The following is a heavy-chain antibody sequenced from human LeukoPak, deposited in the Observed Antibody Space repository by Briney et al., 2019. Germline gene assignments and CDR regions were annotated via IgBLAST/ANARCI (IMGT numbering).Heavy chain of an antibody. CDR3: ASGCSGGSRCSAYYYGMDV. CDR1: GYTFTSYD. D-gene: IGHD2-15*01. CDR2: MNPNSGNT. Sequence: GASVKVSCKASGYTFTSYDINWVRQATGQGLEWMGWMNPNSGNTGYAQKFQGRVTMTRNTSISTAYMELSSLRSEDTAVYYCASGCSGGSRCSAYYYGMDVWGQGTTVTVSS. J-gene: IGHJ6*02. V-gene: IGHV1-8*01.